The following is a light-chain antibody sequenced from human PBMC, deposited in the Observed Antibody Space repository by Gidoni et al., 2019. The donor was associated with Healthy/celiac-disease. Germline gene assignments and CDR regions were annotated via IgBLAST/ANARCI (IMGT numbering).Light chain of an antibody. CDR2: LGS. Sequence: DSVLTQSPLSLPVTPGEPASISCRSSQSLLHSNGYNDLDWYLQKPGQSPQLLIYLGSNRASGVPDRFSGSGSGTDFTLKISRVEAEDVGVYYCMQALQTPYTFGQGTKLEIK. J-gene: IGKJ2*01. CDR1: QSLLHSNGYND. CDR3: MQALQTPYT. V-gene: IGKV2-28*01.